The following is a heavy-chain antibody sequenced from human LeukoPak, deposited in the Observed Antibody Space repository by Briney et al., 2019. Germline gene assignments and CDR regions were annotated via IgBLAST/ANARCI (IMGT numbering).Heavy chain of an antibody. D-gene: IGHD2-2*02. CDR3: AKSGYCSSTSCYTRYYYYMDV. CDR2: ISGSGGST. Sequence: GGSLRLSCAASGFTFSSYAMSWVRQAPGKGLEWVSAISGSGGSTYYADSVKGRFTISRDNSKNTLYLQMNSLRAEDTAVYYCAKSGYCSSTSCYTRYYYYMDVWGKGTTVTVSS. V-gene: IGHV3-23*01. CDR1: GFTFSSYA. J-gene: IGHJ6*03.